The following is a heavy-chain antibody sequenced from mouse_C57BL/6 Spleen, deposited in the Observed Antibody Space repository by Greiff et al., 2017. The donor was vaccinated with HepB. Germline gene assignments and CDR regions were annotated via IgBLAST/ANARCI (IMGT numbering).Heavy chain of an antibody. CDR2: ILPGSGST. J-gene: IGHJ3*01. D-gene: IGHD2-5*01. CDR1: GYTFTGYW. CDR3: ARRGYSNLFAY. V-gene: IGHV1-9*01. Sequence: QVQLQQSGAELMKPGASVKLSCKATGYTFTGYWIEWVKQRPGHGLEWIGEILPGSGSTNYNEKFKGKATFTADTSSNTAYMQLSSLTTEDSATYYCARRGYSNLFAYWGQGTLVTVSA.